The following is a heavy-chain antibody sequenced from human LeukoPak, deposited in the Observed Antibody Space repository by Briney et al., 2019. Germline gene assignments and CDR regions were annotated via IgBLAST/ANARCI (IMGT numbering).Heavy chain of an antibody. CDR1: GYSFPTYW. D-gene: IGHD2-15*01. V-gene: IGHV5-51*01. Sequence: GESLEISCKGSGYSFPTYWIGWVRQMPGKGLEWMGIIYPGDSDTRYSPSFQGQVTISADKSISTAYVQWSSLKASDTAMYYCARGLHRDHFDYWGQGTLVTVSS. J-gene: IGHJ4*02. CDR2: IYPGDSDT. CDR3: ARGLHRDHFDY.